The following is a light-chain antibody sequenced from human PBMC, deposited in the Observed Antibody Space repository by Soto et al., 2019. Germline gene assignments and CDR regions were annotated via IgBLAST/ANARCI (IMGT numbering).Light chain of an antibody. V-gene: IGKV1-39*01. Sequence: DIQMTQSPSSLSASVGDRVTITCRASQSISGYLSWYYQRPGKAPKHLISAASTLQSGVPSRFSGNRSGPDVTLTIRSLQPEDSATYYCRQSYTVPYTFGQGTKLEVK. CDR2: AAS. J-gene: IGKJ2*01. CDR3: RQSYTVPYT. CDR1: QSISGY.